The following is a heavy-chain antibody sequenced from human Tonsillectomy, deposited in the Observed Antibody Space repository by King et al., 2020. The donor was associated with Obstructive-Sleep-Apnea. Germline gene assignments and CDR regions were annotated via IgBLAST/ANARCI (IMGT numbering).Heavy chain of an antibody. Sequence: VQLVESGGGLVKPGGSLRLSCAASGFTFSSYSMNWVRQAPGKGLEWVSSISSSSSYIYYVDSVKGRFTISRDNAKNSLYLQMNSLRAEERAVYYCARVDWELLDYWGPGTLVTVSS. CDR3: ARVDWELLDY. D-gene: IGHD1-26*01. J-gene: IGHJ4*02. CDR1: GFTFSSYS. V-gene: IGHV3-21*01. CDR2: ISSSSSYI.